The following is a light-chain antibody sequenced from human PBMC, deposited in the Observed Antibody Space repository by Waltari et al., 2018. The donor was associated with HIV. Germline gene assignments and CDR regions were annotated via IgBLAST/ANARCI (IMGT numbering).Light chain of an antibody. CDR1: QSISVY. CDR2: AAS. Sequence: DIQLTQSPPSLSSSLCDSFIITCRASQSISVYLNWYQQKPGRAPKLLIYAASSLHTGVPPRFSASGSGTEFTLTINSLQPEDFATYYCQQSFSGLTFGPGTKVDV. V-gene: IGKV1-39*01. J-gene: IGKJ3*01. CDR3: QQSFSGLT.